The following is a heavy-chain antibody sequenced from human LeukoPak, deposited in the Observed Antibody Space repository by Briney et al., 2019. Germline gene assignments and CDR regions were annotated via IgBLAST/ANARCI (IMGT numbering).Heavy chain of an antibody. V-gene: IGHV3-30-3*01. CDR1: GFTFSSYA. CDR3: ARDRLVVVAATPWFDP. CDR2: ISYDGSNK. J-gene: IGHJ5*02. Sequence: GGSLRLSCAASGFTFSSYAMHWVRQAPGKGLEWVAVISYDGSNKYYADSVKGRFTISRDNSKNTLCLQMNSLRAEDTAVYYCARDRLVVVAATPWFDPWGQGTLVTVSS. D-gene: IGHD2-15*01.